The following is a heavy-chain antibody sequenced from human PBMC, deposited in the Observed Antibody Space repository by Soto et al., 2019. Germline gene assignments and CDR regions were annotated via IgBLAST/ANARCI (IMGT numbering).Heavy chain of an antibody. D-gene: IGHD2-15*01. J-gene: IGHJ6*02. Sequence: GGSLRLSCAASSFTFSRYCMTWVRQAPGKGLEWVSSISGTGNHIYYAETVKGRFTVSRDNAKSSLFLQMNSLRAEDTAVYYCARELEELLVQHFYGLHVWGLGTTGTVSS. V-gene: IGHV3-21*06. CDR2: ISGTGNHI. CDR1: SFTFSRYC. CDR3: ARELEELLVQHFYGLHV.